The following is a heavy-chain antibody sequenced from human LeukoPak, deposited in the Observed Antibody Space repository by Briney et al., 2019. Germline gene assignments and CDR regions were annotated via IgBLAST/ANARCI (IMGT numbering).Heavy chain of an antibody. CDR2: IDYSGST. CDR3: ARDYASGRPPDY. D-gene: IGHD3-10*01. CDR1: AGSINSYY. J-gene: IGHJ4*02. Sequence: SETLSLTCTVSAGSINSYYWSWIRQPPGKGLEWIGYIDYSGSTYYNPSLKSRVTISVDTSKNQFSLRLSSVTAADTAVYYCARDYASGRPPDYWGQGTLVTVSS. V-gene: IGHV4-59*12.